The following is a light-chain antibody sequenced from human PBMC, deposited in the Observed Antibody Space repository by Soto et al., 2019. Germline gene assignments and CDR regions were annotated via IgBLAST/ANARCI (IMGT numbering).Light chain of an antibody. CDR2: GAS. J-gene: IGKJ1*01. CDR1: QRVDDSH. V-gene: IGKV3-20*01. CDR3: QQYGSAPWT. Sequence: EIVLPQSPGTLSLSPGERATLSCSASQRVDDSHLAWYQLRPGQAPRLVMYGASSRATGIPDRFSVSGSGTDFTLTISRLQTEDFAVYYCQQYGSAPWTFCQGTKVDI.